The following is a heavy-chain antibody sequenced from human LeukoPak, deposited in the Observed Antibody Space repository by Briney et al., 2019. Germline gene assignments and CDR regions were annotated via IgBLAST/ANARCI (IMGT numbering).Heavy chain of an antibody. V-gene: IGHV3-30-3*01. Sequence: GSLRLSCAASGFTFSSYAMHWVRQAPGKGLEWVAVISYDGSNKYYADSVKGRFTISRDNSKNTLYLQMNSLRAEDTAVYYCARDGRGDYYDSSGRLDYWGQGTLVTVSS. CDR3: ARDGRGDYYDSSGRLDY. J-gene: IGHJ4*02. CDR1: GFTFSSYA. D-gene: IGHD3-22*01. CDR2: ISYDGSNK.